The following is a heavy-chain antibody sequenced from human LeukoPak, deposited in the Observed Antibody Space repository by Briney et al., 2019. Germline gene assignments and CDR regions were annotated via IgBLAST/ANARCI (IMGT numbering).Heavy chain of an antibody. CDR2: ISGSAFMS. Sequence: GGSLRLSCTGSGFTFGNYAISWVPQAPGKGLEWVSAISGSAFMSYYGDSVQGRFTISRDNSKNTVYLQMNSLTAQDTAIYYCAKDLFGSVILTFDNWGRGTLVSVSS. CDR3: AKDLFGSVILTFDN. V-gene: IGHV3-23*01. J-gene: IGHJ4*02. CDR1: GFTFGNYA. D-gene: IGHD2-15*01.